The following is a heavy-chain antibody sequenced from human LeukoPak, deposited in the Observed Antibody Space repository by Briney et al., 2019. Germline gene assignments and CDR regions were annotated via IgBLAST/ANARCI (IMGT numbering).Heavy chain of an antibody. D-gene: IGHD5-12*01. CDR3: ARGAVDIVATELDY. J-gene: IGHJ4*02. V-gene: IGHV3-20*04. CDR1: GFTFGNYG. CDR2: ISWNSGSI. Sequence: PGGSLRLSCATSGFTFGNYGMHWVRQAPGKGLEWVSGISWNSGSIGYADSVKGRFTISRDNAKNSLYLQMNSLRAEDTAVYYCARGAVDIVATELDYWGQGTLVTVSS.